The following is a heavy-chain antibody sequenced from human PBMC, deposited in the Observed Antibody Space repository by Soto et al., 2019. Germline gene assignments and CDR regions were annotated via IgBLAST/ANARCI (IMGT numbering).Heavy chain of an antibody. CDR1: GFTFSSYG. J-gene: IGHJ6*02. CDR2: IWYDGSNK. CDR3: ARDVRYCSSTSCYYYGMDV. Sequence: QVQLVESGGGVVQPGRSLRLSCAASGFTFSSYGMHWVRQAPGKGLEWVAVIWYDGSNKYYADSVKGRFTISRDNSKNTLYLQINSLRAEDTAVYYCARDVRYCSSTSCYYYGMDVWGQGTTVTVSS. V-gene: IGHV3-33*01. D-gene: IGHD2-2*01.